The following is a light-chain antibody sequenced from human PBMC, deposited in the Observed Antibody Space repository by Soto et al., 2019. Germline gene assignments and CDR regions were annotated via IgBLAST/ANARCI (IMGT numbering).Light chain of an antibody. CDR1: QSVSSSY. CDR3: HQHGSSPPSWT. Sequence: ETVLTQSPGTLSLSPGERATLFCRASQSVSSSYLAWYQQKPGQAPRLLIYGASSRATGIPDRFSGSGSGTDFTLSNSRLEPEDFAMYYCHQHGSSPPSWTFGQGTKVEI. V-gene: IGKV3-20*01. J-gene: IGKJ1*01. CDR2: GAS.